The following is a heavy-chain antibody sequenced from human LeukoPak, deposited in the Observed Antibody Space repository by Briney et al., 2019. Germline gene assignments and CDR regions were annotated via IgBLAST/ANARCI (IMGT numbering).Heavy chain of an antibody. CDR2: ISAHNGNT. Sequence: GASVKVSCKASGYTFTSYAMNWVRQAPGQGLEWMGWISAHNGNTNYAQKLQGRVTMTTDTSTSTANMELRSLRSDDTAVYYCARRKYDILTGYYSHYYYYMDVWGKGTTVTVSS. CDR3: ARRKYDILTGYYSHYYYYMDV. CDR1: GYTFTSYA. J-gene: IGHJ6*03. V-gene: IGHV1-18*01. D-gene: IGHD3-9*01.